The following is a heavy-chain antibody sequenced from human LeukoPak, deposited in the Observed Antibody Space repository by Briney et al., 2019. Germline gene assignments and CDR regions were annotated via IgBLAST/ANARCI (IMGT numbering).Heavy chain of an antibody. CDR3: TTWKWLRLGSDY. CDR1: GFTFSNAW. CDR2: IKSNTDGGTT. D-gene: IGHD5-12*01. J-gene: IGHJ4*02. Sequence: GGSLRLSCAASGFTFSNAWMTWVCQAPGKGLEWVGRIKSNTDGGTTDYAEPVKGRFIISRDDSKKTLYLQMNGLKTEDTAVYYCTTWKWLRLGSDYWGQGTLVTV. V-gene: IGHV3-15*01.